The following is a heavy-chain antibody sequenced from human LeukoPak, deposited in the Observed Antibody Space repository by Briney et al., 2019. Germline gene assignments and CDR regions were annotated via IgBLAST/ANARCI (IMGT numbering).Heavy chain of an antibody. CDR2: IKLDGSEK. Sequence: PGGSLRLSCVASGFTFGKYWMSWVRQAPGKGLEWVANIKLDGSEKNYVDSVKGRFTISRDNTKNSLYLQMNSLRAEDTAVYYCAKFASTTCCQSAFDIWGQGTMVTVSS. V-gene: IGHV3-7*03. CDR1: GFTFGKYW. CDR3: AKFASTTCCQSAFDI. D-gene: IGHD2-2*01. J-gene: IGHJ3*02.